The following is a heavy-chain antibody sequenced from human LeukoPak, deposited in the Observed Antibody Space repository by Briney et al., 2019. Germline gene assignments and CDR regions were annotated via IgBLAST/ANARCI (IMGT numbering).Heavy chain of an antibody. J-gene: IGHJ1*01. CDR1: GFTFSHYW. CDR3: AKDKAPIAVAGTGYFQH. V-gene: IGHV3-7*03. D-gene: IGHD6-19*01. CDR2: IKQDGSEI. Sequence: GGSLRLSCVAYGFTFSHYWMTWVRQAPGKEPEWVANIKQDGSEIFYVDSVRGRFTISRDNAKNSLYLQMNSLRAEDTALYYCAKDKAPIAVAGTGYFQHWGQGTLVTVSS.